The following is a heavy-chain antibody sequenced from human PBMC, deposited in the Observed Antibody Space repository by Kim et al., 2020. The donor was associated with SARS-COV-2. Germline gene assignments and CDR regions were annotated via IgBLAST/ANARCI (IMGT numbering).Heavy chain of an antibody. CDR3: ARGGTGSYFSGFDT. J-gene: IGHJ5*02. CDR1: GFLFSTYA. D-gene: IGHD1-1*01. CDR2: ISYDGSNK. V-gene: IGHV3-30-3*01. Sequence: GGSLRLSCAASGFLFSTYAMHWVRQAPGRGLEWVAAISYDGSNKYYAASVKGRFTISRDNSKNTIYLQMNSLRGEDTAVFYCARGGTGSYFSGFDTWGQGTAVTVSS.